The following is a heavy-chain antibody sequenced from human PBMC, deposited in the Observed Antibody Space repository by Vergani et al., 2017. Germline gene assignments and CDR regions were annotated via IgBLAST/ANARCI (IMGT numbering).Heavy chain of an antibody. CDR1: GGSISSGDYY. J-gene: IGHJ6*03. D-gene: IGHD2-2*01. CDR3: AREVWDQLPTNYYYYYMDV. CDR2: IYYSGST. V-gene: IGHV4-30-4*01. Sequence: QVQLQESGPGLVKPSQTLSLTCTVSGGSISSGDYYWSWIRQPPGKGLEWIGYIYYSGSTYYNPSLKSRVTISVDTSKNQFSLKLSSVTASDTAVYYCAREVWDQLPTNYYYYYMDVWGKGTTVTVSS.